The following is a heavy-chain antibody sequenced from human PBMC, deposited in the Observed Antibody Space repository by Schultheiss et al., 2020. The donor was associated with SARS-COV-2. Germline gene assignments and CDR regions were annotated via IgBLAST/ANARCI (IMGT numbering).Heavy chain of an antibody. V-gene: IGHV3-53*01. D-gene: IGHD5-24*01. J-gene: IGHJ4*02. CDR1: GFTVSSNY. Sequence: GGSLRLSCAASGFTVSSNYMSWVRQAPGKGLEWVSVIYSGGSTYYADSVKGRFTISRDNSKNKLYLQMNSLRAEDTAVYYCARGQDGYNRPIDYWGQGTLVTVSS. CDR2: IYSGGST. CDR3: ARGQDGYNRPIDY.